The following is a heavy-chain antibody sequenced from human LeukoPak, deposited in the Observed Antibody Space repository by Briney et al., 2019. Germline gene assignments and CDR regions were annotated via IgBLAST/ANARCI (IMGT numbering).Heavy chain of an antibody. Sequence: SETLSLTCAVYGGSFSGYYWSWIRQPPGKGLEWIGEINHSGSTNYNPSLKSRVTISVDTSKNQFSLKLSSVTAADTAVYYCARGENYYYGMDAWGQGTTVTVSS. CDR2: INHSGST. CDR1: GGSFSGYY. V-gene: IGHV4-34*01. J-gene: IGHJ6*02. CDR3: ARGENYYYGMDA.